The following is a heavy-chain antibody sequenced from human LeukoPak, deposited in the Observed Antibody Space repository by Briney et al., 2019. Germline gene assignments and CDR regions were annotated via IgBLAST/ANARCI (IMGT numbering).Heavy chain of an antibody. D-gene: IGHD3-10*01. Sequence: GGSLRLSCAASGFTFSDYYMSWIRQAPGKGLEWVSYISSSSSDTNYADSVKGRFTISRDNAKNSLYLQMNSLRAEDTAVYYCARGSVVLLWFGEPMPRDYYFDYWGQGTLVTVSS. J-gene: IGHJ4*02. V-gene: IGHV3-11*06. CDR3: ARGSVVLLWFGEPMPRDYYFDY. CDR1: GFTFSDYY. CDR2: ISSSSSDT.